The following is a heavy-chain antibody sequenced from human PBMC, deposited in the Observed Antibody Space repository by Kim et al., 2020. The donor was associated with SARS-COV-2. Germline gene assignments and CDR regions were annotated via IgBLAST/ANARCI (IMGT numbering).Heavy chain of an antibody. J-gene: IGHJ4*02. CDR2: IFPSDSDT. CDR1: GYSFTSYW. Sequence: GESLKISCKGSGYSFTSYWIGWVRQMPGKDLEWIGIIFPSDSDTRYNPSFEGQVSISVDKSVDTAFLQWTSLRASDTATYYCARKPDYYGSGSDIYFDAWGQGTLVTVSS. V-gene: IGHV5-51*01. D-gene: IGHD3-10*01. CDR3: ARKPDYYGSGSDIYFDA.